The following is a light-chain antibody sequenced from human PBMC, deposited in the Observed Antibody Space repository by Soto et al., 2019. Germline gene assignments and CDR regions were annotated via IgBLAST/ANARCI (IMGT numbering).Light chain of an antibody. V-gene: IGKV1-5*03. J-gene: IGKJ1*01. CDR2: QAS. Sequence: DIQMTQSPSTLSASVGDRVTITCRASQSISNWLAWYQQKPGKAPKLLIYQASSLESGVPSRFSGSGSGTEFTLTISSLQPDDFATYYCQQYNSYPWTFVQGTKVEIK. CDR1: QSISNW. CDR3: QQYNSYPWT.